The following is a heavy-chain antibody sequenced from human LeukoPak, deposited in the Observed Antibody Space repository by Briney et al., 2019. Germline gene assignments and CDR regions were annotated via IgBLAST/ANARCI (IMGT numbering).Heavy chain of an antibody. CDR2: IYTSGST. V-gene: IGHV4-61*02. CDR3: ARVVYAHLDY. J-gene: IGHJ4*02. CDR1: GGSISSGSYY. D-gene: IGHD2-8*02. Sequence: PSQTLSLTCTVSGGSISSGSYYWSWIRQPAGKGLEWIGRIYTSGSTNYNPSLKSRVTISVDTSKNQFSLKLSSVTAADTAVYYCARVVYAHLDYWGQGTLVTVSS.